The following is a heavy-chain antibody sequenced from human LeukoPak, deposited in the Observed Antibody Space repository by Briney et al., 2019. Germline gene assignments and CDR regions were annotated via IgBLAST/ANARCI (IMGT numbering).Heavy chain of an antibody. Sequence: GGSLRLSCAASGFTFSSYAMSWVRQAPGKGLEWVSSISSSSSYIYYADSVKGRFTISRDNAKNSLYLQMNSLRAEDTAVYYCAREKDIVVPNWFDPWGQGTLVTVSS. CDR2: ISSSSSYI. CDR3: AREKDIVVPNWFDP. V-gene: IGHV3-21*01. J-gene: IGHJ5*02. D-gene: IGHD2-15*01. CDR1: GFTFSSYA.